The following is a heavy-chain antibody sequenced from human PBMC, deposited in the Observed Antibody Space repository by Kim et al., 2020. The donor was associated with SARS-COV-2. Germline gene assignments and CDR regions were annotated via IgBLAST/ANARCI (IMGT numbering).Heavy chain of an antibody. V-gene: IGHV4-59*08. J-gene: IGHJ4*02. CDR3: ARHLNVSGTFLNLDS. D-gene: IGHD3-10*01. Sequence: SETLSLTCSVSGGSMRTSYWSWIRQPPGKGLEWIAYIFHSGVAKYSPSLRSRATISIDTSKSQFSLTLRSVTAADTAIYYCARHLNVSGTFLNLDSWGQGISVSVSS. CDR2: IFHSGVA. CDR1: GGSMRTSY.